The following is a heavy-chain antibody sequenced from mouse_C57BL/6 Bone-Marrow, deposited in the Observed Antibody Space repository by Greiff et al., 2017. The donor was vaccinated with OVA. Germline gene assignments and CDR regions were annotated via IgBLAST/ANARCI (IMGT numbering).Heavy chain of an antibody. J-gene: IGHJ3*01. V-gene: IGHV1-39*01. CDR3: ACGYSNFLFAY. D-gene: IGHD2-5*01. CDR1: GYSFTDYN. Sequence: VQLQQSGAELVKPGASVKISCKASGYSFTDYNMNWVKQSTGQRLEWIGVINPNYGSTSYNQKFKGKATLTVDKSSSTAYMQLNSLTSEDAAVYYCACGYSNFLFAYWGKGTLVTVAA. CDR2: INPNYGST.